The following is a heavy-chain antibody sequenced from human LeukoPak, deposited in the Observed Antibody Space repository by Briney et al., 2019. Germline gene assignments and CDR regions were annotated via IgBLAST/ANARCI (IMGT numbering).Heavy chain of an antibody. CDR2: ISAYDGNT. CDR3: ARDKVIASAGTPNWFDP. CDR1: GYTFTTYG. V-gene: IGHV1-18*01. D-gene: IGHD6-13*01. Sequence: ASVKVSCKASGYTFTTYGISWVRQAPGQGLEWMGWISAYDGNTNYAQKFQGRVSMTTDTPTSTAYMELRSLRSDDTAVYYCARDKVIASAGTPNWFDPWGQGTLVTVSS. J-gene: IGHJ5*02.